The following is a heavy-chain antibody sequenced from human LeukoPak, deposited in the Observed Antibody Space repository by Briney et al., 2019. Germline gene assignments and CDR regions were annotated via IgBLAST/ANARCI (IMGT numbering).Heavy chain of an antibody. J-gene: IGHJ4*02. CDR2: INHSGST. CDR3: ASAPSYDSSGSYYFDY. V-gene: IGHV4-39*07. Sequence: SETLSLTCTVSGGSISSSSYYWGWIRQPPGKGLEWIGEINHSGSTNYNPSLKSRVIISVDTSKNQFSLKLSSVTAADTAVYYCASAPSYDSSGSYYFDYWGQGTLVTVSS. D-gene: IGHD3-22*01. CDR1: GGSISSSSYY.